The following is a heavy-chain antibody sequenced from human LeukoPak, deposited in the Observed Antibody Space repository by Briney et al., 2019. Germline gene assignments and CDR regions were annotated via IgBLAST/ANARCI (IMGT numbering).Heavy chain of an antibody. Sequence: GGSLRLSCAASGFNFNYYAMNWVRQAPGKGLEWVSGISGSGGDTYYADSVKGRFTISRDNSKNTLSLQMNSLRAEDAAVYYCAKGIDILTAYLDFWGQGTLVTVSS. CDR1: GFNFNYYA. J-gene: IGHJ4*02. V-gene: IGHV3-23*01. CDR2: ISGSGGDT. D-gene: IGHD3-9*01. CDR3: AKGIDILTAYLDF.